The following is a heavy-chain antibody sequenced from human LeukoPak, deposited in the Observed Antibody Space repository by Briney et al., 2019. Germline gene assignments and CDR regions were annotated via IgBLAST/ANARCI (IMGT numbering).Heavy chain of an antibody. J-gene: IGHJ6*02. CDR1: GFTFSNYW. CDR2: IKQDGSEK. D-gene: IGHD5-24*01. Sequence: PGGSLRLSCAASGFTFSNYWMNWVRQAPGKGLEWVANIKQDGSEKYYVDSVKGRSTISRDNAKNSLYLQMNGLRAEDTAVYYCARWGKSINYYYYYGMDVWGQGTTVTVSS. CDR3: ARWGKSINYYYYYGMDV. V-gene: IGHV3-7*03.